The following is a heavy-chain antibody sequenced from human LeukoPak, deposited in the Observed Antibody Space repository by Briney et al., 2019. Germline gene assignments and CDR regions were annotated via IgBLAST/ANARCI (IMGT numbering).Heavy chain of an antibody. CDR3: ARDHLRDDAFDI. V-gene: IGHV4-59*11. CDR1: GASIRSHY. J-gene: IGHJ3*02. CDR2: IYYNGST. Sequence: SETLSLTCSVSGASIRSHYWSWLRQPPGKGLEWVGYIYYNGSTNYNPSLKSRVPISVDTSKNQFSLKLSSVTAADTAVYYCARDHLRDDAFDIWGQGTMVTVSS. D-gene: IGHD3-3*02.